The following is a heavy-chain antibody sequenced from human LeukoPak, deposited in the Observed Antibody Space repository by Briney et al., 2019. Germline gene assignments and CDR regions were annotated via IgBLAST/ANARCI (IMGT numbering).Heavy chain of an antibody. Sequence: PSETLSLTCTVSGGAISSYYWSWIRQPPGKGLEWIGHIHYSGSTNYNPSLKSRVTISVDTSKNQFSLKLSSVTDADTAVFYCARGRSGLKRYYYFDYWGQGTLVTVSS. J-gene: IGHJ4*02. CDR3: ARGRSGLKRYYYFDY. CDR1: GGAISSYY. D-gene: IGHD1-26*01. CDR2: IHYSGST. V-gene: IGHV4-59*01.